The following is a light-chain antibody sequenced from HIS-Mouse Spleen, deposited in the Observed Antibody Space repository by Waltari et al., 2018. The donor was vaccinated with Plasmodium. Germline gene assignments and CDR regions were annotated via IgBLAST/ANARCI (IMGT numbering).Light chain of an antibody. CDR2: GAS. CDR3: QQYNNWSFT. V-gene: IGKV3-15*01. Sequence: EIVMTQSPANLSVSPGERATLSCRASQSVSSNLAWYQQKPGQAPRLLIYGASTRAPGIPARFSGSGSGTEFTLTISSLQSEDFAVYYCQQYNNWSFTFGPGTKVDIK. J-gene: IGKJ3*01. CDR1: QSVSSN.